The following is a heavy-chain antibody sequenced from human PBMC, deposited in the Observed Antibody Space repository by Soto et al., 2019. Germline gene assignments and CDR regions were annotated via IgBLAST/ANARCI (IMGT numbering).Heavy chain of an antibody. V-gene: IGHV4-4*02. CDR2: VHPTGST. CDR1: GDSISSNTW. CDR3: ARNIERADWGFY. D-gene: IGHD7-27*01. J-gene: IGHJ4*02. Sequence: QVQLQESGPGLVKPSGTLSLTCTVSGDSISSNTWWSWVRQPPGGGLEWIGRVHPTGSTDYHASLQSRVTISIDRSNNQFSLKLNSVTAADTAVYYCARNIERADWGFYWGQGTLVTVS.